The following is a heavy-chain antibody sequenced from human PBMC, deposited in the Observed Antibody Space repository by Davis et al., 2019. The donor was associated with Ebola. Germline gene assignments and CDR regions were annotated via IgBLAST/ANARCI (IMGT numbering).Heavy chain of an antibody. J-gene: IGHJ6*04. CDR3: ARGRYYYGSGSPYGMDV. CDR1: GFTFSSYS. V-gene: IGHV3-48*04. CDR2: ISSSGDIT. D-gene: IGHD3-10*01. Sequence: GESLKISCAASGFTFSSYSMNWVRQAPGKGLEWLSYISSSGDITFYADSVKGRFTISRDNAKNSLYLQMNSLRVEDTAVYYCARGRYYYGSGSPYGMDVWGKGHTVTVSS.